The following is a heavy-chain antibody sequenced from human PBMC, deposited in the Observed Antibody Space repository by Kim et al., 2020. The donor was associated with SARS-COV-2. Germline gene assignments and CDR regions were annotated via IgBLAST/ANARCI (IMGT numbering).Heavy chain of an antibody. J-gene: IGHJ4*02. CDR2: IYYSGST. V-gene: IGHV4-59*13. CDR1: GGSISSYY. Sequence: SETLSLTCTVSGGSISSYYWSWIRQPPGKGLEWIGYIYYSGSTNYNPSLKSRVTISVDTSKNQFSLKLSSVTAADTAVYYCATDDSSGYYRYWGQGTLVTVSS. CDR3: ATDDSSGYYRY. D-gene: IGHD3-22*01.